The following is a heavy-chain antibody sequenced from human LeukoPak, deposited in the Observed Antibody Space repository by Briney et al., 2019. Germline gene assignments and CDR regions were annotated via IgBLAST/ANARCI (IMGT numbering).Heavy chain of an antibody. D-gene: IGHD6-19*01. V-gene: IGHV3-7*01. CDR3: ARVDTWLAFDP. CDR2: IKQDGNEK. J-gene: IGHJ5*02. CDR1: RFTFSSHW. Sequence: PGGSLRLSCAASRFTFSSHWMSWVRQAPGKGLEWVANIKQDGNEKYYVDSVKGRFTISRDNAKNSLHLQMNSLRAEDTALYYCARVDTWLAFDPWGHGTLVTVSS.